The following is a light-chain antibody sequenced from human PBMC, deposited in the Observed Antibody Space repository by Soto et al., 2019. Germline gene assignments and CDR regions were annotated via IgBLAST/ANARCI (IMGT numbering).Light chain of an antibody. CDR2: GAS. J-gene: IGKJ1*01. CDR3: QQYHNWPRT. Sequence: VMTPAPATLSVSPGERATLSCRASQTINNNVAWYQLKDGQVPRLLIYGASTRATGIPARFSGSGSGTEFTLTIGSLQSEDFAVYYCQQYHNWPRTFGQGTKVDIK. CDR1: QTINNN. V-gene: IGKV3-15*01.